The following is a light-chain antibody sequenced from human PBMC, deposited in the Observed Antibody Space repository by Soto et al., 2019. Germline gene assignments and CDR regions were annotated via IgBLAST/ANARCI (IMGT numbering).Light chain of an antibody. Sequence: QSALTQPASVSGSPGQSITISCTGTSSDVGGYNFVSWYQHHPGKAPKLIIYEVSNRPSGVSNRFSASKSGNTASLTISGLQAEDEADYYCSSYTNSSTRLGFGGGTKLTVL. CDR1: SSDVGGYNF. V-gene: IGLV2-14*01. CDR3: SSYTNSSTRLG. J-gene: IGLJ2*01. CDR2: EVS.